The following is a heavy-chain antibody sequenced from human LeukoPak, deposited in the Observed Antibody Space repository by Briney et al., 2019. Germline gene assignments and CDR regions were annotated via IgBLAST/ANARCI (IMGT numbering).Heavy chain of an antibody. Sequence: PGRSLRLSCAASGFTFSSYGMHWVRQAPGKGLGWVAVIWYDGSNKYYADSVKGRFTISRDNSKNTLYLQMNSLRAEDTAVYYCARDAGTCSSTSCYSPLYYYGMDVWGQGTTVTVSS. CDR2: IWYDGSNK. V-gene: IGHV3-33*01. CDR3: ARDAGTCSSTSCYSPLYYYGMDV. CDR1: GFTFSSYG. J-gene: IGHJ6*02. D-gene: IGHD2-2*02.